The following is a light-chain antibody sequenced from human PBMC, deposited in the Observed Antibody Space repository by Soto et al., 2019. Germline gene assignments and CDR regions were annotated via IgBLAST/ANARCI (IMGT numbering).Light chain of an antibody. Sequence: DIHMTQSPSTLSSSVGCRFAITCRASQNINSWLAWYQQKPGKAPKLLIYEASSLEKGVPARFGGSGSGTEFTLTISSLQPDDFATYYCQQYNVYSWTFGQGTKVDIK. CDR3: QQYNVYSWT. J-gene: IGKJ1*01. CDR2: EAS. CDR1: QNINSW. V-gene: IGKV1-5*03.